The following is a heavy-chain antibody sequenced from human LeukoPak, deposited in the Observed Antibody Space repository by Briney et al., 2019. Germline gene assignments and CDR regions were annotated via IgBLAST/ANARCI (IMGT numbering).Heavy chain of an antibody. CDR3: ARHITMVRGVPYYFDY. V-gene: IGHV5-51*01. CDR1: GYSFTSYW. J-gene: IGHJ4*02. D-gene: IGHD3-10*01. CDR2: IYPGDSDT. Sequence: GESLKISCKGSGYSFTSYWIGWVRQMPGKGLEWMGIIYPGDSDTRYSPSFQGQVTISADKSISTAYLQWSSLKASDTAMYYCARHITMVRGVPYYFDYWGQGTLVTVSS.